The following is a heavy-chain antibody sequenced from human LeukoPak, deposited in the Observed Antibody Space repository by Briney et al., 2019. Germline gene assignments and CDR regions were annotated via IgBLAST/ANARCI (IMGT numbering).Heavy chain of an antibody. CDR3: ARVRTYYYDSSGYYPFDY. V-gene: IGHV4-4*02. J-gene: IGHJ4*02. D-gene: IGHD3-22*01. Sequence: SETLSLTCAVSGGSISSSNWWSWVRQPPGKGLEWIGEIYHSGSTNYNPSLKSRVTISVDTSKNQFSLKLSSVTAADTAVYYCARVRTYYYDSSGYYPFDYWGQGTLVTVSS. CDR1: GGSISSSNW. CDR2: IYHSGST.